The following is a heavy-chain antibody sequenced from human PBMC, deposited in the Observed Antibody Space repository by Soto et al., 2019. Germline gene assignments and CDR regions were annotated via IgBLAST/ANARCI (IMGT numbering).Heavy chain of an antibody. CDR2: IYYSGST. V-gene: IGHV4-31*03. J-gene: IGHJ6*03. CDR3: ARRHGQQLAYDYYYYMDV. Sequence: PSETLSLTCTVSGGSISSGGYYWNWIRQHPGKGLEWIGYIYYSGSTYYNPSLKSRGTISVDTSKNQFSLKLSSVTAADTAVYYCARRHGQQLAYDYYYYMDVWGKGTTVTVSS. D-gene: IGHD6-13*01. CDR1: GGSISSGGYY.